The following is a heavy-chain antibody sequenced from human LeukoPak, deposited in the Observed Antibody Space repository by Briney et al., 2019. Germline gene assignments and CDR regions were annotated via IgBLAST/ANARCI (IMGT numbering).Heavy chain of an antibody. CDR2: IKEDGSDK. J-gene: IGHJ4*02. Sequence: PGGSLRLSCAASGFSFSSYWMTWVRQAPGGGLEWVAKIKEDGSDKYYGDFVKGRFSTSRDNAKISLYRQMNSLRAEDTGVYYGARDKGYLAFDYWGQGTLVSVSS. CDR3: ARDKGYLAFDY. CDR1: GFSFSSYW. D-gene: IGHD2-15*01. V-gene: IGHV3-7*01.